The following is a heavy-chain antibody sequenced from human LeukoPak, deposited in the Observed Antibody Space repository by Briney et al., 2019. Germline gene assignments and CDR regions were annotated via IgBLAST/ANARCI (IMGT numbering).Heavy chain of an antibody. Sequence: PGGSLRLSCAASGFTFSSYGMHWVPQAPGKGLEWLALIRYDGSNKSYADSVKGRFTISRDNSKKTLYLQMNSLRAEDTAAYYCAKDRGDYGDYVGFDYWGQGTLVSVSS. D-gene: IGHD4-17*01. V-gene: IGHV3-30*02. CDR2: IRYDGSNK. CDR3: AKDRGDYGDYVGFDY. J-gene: IGHJ4*02. CDR1: GFTFSSYG.